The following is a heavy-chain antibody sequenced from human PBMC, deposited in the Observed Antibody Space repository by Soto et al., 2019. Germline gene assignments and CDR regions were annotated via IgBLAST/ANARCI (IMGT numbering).Heavy chain of an antibody. V-gene: IGHV3-9*01. J-gene: IGHJ6*02. Sequence: GGSLRLSCAASGFTFSNYWMHWVRQAPGKGLEWVSGISYYSGSIGYADSVKGRFTISRDNAKNSLYLQMNSLRAEDTALYYCAKSMGGTANGMDVWGQGTTVTVSS. CDR2: ISYYSGSI. CDR1: GFTFSNYW. D-gene: IGHD2-15*01. CDR3: AKSMGGTANGMDV.